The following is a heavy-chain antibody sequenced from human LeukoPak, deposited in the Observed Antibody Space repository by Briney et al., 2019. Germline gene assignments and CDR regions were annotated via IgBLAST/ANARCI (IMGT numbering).Heavy chain of an antibody. Sequence: ASVKASYNASGPIFSDYAIHWLSQAPGHRPEWLGWMNAVNGITKYSQKFQGRITLIRDTSAATAYMELSSLRHDDLAVYYCARGRGTSGSNRDFYIYYYMDVWGKGTTVTVSS. V-gene: IGHV1-3*01. CDR3: ARGRGTSGSNRDFYIYYYMDV. D-gene: IGHD2-15*01. J-gene: IGHJ6*03. CDR2: MNAVNGIT. CDR1: GPIFSDYA.